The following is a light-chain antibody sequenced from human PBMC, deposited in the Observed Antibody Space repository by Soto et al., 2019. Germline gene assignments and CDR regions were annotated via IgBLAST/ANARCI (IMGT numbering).Light chain of an antibody. Sequence: EFVLTQSPGTLSLSPGERATLSCRASQSLANSFIAWYQQKPGQAPRLLIYDTSSRASGSPDRFSGSGSGTEFTLTISRLETEDFAVFYCQQYGTSEIIFGQGTRLEIK. CDR2: DTS. CDR1: QSLANSF. CDR3: QQYGTSEII. V-gene: IGKV3-20*01. J-gene: IGKJ5*01.